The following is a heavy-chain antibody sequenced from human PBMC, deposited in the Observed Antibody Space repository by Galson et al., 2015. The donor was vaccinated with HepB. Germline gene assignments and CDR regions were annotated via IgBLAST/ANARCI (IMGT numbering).Heavy chain of an antibody. D-gene: IGHD3-9*01. V-gene: IGHV5-51*01. Sequence: QSGAEVKKPGESLKISCQGSGSSFPNYWIAWVRQRPGKGLAWMGIIYPFDSNTKSSPSSPRQVTISADKSTSTAYLQWTSLKASDTAMYYCARQNDILRSFDWSRRDDYFVFWGQGTLVTVSS. J-gene: IGHJ4*02. CDR1: GSSFPNYW. CDR3: ARQNDILRSFDWSRRDDYFVF. CDR2: IYPFDSNT.